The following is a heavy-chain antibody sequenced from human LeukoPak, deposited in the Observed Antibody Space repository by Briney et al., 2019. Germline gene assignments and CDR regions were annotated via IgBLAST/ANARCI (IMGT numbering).Heavy chain of an antibody. V-gene: IGHV3-23*01. CDR3: AKNWRSGWYVGDY. J-gene: IGHJ4*02. Sequence: GGSLRLSCAASGFTFSSYAMSWVRQAPGKGLEWVSAISGSGGSTYYADSVKGQFTISRDNSKNTLYLQMNSLRAEDTAVYYCAKNWRSGWYVGDYWGQGTLVTVSS. CDR1: GFTFSSYA. CDR2: ISGSGGST. D-gene: IGHD6-19*01.